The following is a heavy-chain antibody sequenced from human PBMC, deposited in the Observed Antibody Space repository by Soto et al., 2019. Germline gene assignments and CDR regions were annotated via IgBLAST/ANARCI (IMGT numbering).Heavy chain of an antibody. CDR1: GFTFDDYA. Sequence: GGSLRLSCAASGFTFDDYAMHWVRQAPGKGLEWVSGISWNSGSIGYADSVKGRFTISRDNAKNSLYLQMNSLRAEDTALYYCAKDNYGDYEHFQHWGQGTLVTVSS. V-gene: IGHV3-9*01. CDR2: ISWNSGSI. J-gene: IGHJ1*01. CDR3: AKDNYGDYEHFQH. D-gene: IGHD4-17*01.